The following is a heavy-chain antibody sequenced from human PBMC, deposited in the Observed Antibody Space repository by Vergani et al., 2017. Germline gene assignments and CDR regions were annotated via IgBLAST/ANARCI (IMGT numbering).Heavy chain of an antibody. CDR1: GFTFSSYA. J-gene: IGHJ4*02. CDR2: ISSNGGST. CDR3: ARGGYYFDY. D-gene: IGHD3-10*01. Sequence: EVQLVESGGGLVQPGGSLRLSYAATGFTFSSYAMHWVRQAPGKGLEYVSAISSNGGSTYYANSVKGRFTISRDNSKNTLYLQMGSLRAEDMAVYYCARGGYYFDYWGQGTLVTVSS. V-gene: IGHV3-64*01.